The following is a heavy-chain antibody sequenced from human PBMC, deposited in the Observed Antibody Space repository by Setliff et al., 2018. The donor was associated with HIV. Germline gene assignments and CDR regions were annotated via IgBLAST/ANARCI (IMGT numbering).Heavy chain of an antibody. V-gene: IGHV3-21*06. CDR2: ISSSGSVT. Sequence: GGSLRLSCGAFGFTFSSYNMNWVRQAPGKGLEWVSSISSSGSVTYSADSVKGRLTISRDNAKNSLYLQMDSLKTEDTAVYYCAKAGASTSPAHAHMDVWGQGTTVTVSS. CDR1: GFTFSSYN. J-gene: IGHJ6*02. CDR3: AKAGASTSPAHAHMDV. D-gene: IGHD2-2*01.